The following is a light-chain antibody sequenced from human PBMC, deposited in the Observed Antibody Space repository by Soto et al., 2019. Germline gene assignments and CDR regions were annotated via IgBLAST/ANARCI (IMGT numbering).Light chain of an antibody. CDR1: QGISSY. Sequence: DIQLTQSPSFLSASVGDRVTITCRASQGISSYLAWYQQKPGKAPKLLIYAASTLQSGVPSTFSGGGSGTEFTLTISSLQPEDFATYYCQQLNSYRVTFGQGTRLEIK. CDR3: QQLNSYRVT. CDR2: AAS. V-gene: IGKV1-9*01. J-gene: IGKJ5*01.